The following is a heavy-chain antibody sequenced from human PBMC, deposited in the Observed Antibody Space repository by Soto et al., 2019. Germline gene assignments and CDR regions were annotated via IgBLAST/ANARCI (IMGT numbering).Heavy chain of an antibody. Sequence: PGESLKISCRTSGYRFTSYWIAWVRQMPGKGLEWMGIIFPSDSDTSYSPSFQGQVTISADRSTSTVLLQWASLKASDTAVYFCARKDKSGYFNWFDPWGQGTLVTVSS. V-gene: IGHV5-51*01. D-gene: IGHD3-22*01. CDR1: GYRFTSYW. CDR3: ARKDKSGYFNWFDP. CDR2: IFPSDSDT. J-gene: IGHJ5*02.